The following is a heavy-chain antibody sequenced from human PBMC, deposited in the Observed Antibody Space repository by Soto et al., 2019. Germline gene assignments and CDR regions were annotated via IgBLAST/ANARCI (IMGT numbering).Heavy chain of an antibody. D-gene: IGHD3-10*01. Sequence: EVQLVESGGGLVQPGGSVRISCAASGFTFSSYDKHWVRQATGKGLEWVSAIGTAGDTYYPGSVKGRFTISRQNAKNSLYLQMNSLRAGDTAVYYCARGPYGSGSPIAPYYFDYWGQGTLVTVSS. J-gene: IGHJ4*02. CDR1: GFTFSSYD. CDR2: IGTAGDT. V-gene: IGHV3-13*01. CDR3: ARGPYGSGSPIAPYYFDY.